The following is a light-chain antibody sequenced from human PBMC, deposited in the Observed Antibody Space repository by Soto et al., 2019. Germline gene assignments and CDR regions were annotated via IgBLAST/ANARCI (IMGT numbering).Light chain of an antibody. Sequence: AIRMTPSPSSFSASTGDRVTITCRASQGISSYLAWYQQKPGKAPKLLIYAASTLQSGVPSRFSGSVSGTAFTLTISCLQSEDFATYYCQQYYSYPHSFGQGTKVEIK. CDR1: QGISSY. CDR2: AAS. CDR3: QQYYSYPHS. V-gene: IGKV1-8*01. J-gene: IGKJ1*01.